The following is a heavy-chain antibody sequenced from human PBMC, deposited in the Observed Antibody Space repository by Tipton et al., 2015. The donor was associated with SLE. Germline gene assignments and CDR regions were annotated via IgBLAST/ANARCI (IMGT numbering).Heavy chain of an antibody. CDR1: GGSIETEHYY. Sequence: TLSLTCTVSGGSIETEHYYWAWIRQPPGKGLEWIGEIDHSRSTNYNPSLKSRVTISRDTSKNQFSLRLSSVTAADTAVYYCARRPNWNYDYWGQGTLVTVSS. D-gene: IGHD1-7*01. CDR3: ARRPNWNYDY. J-gene: IGHJ4*02. CDR2: IDHSRST. V-gene: IGHV4-39*01.